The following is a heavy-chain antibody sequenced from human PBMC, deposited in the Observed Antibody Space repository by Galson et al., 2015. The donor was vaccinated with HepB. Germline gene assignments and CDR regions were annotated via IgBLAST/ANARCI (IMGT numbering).Heavy chain of an antibody. D-gene: IGHD2-8*01. CDR3: ATSRLRYCTNGVCSSTPLLAFDI. V-gene: IGHV1-3*01. Sequence: SVKVSCKASGHTFTSYAMHWVRQAPGQRLEWMGWINAGNGNTEYSQKFQDRVTITGDTSASTAYMELSSLRSEDTAVYYCATSRLRYCTNGVCSSTPLLAFDIWGQGTMVTVSS. CDR2: INAGNGNT. J-gene: IGHJ3*02. CDR1: GHTFTSYA.